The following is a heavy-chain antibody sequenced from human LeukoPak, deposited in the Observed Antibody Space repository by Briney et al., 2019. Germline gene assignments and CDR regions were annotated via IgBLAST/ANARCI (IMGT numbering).Heavy chain of an antibody. D-gene: IGHD2-2*01. J-gene: IGHJ3*02. V-gene: IGHV3-23*01. CDR2: ISGSGGST. Sequence: GGSLRLSCAASGFTFSSYAMSWVRQAPGKGLEWVSAISGSGGSTYYADSVKGRFTISRDNSKNTLYLQMNSLRAEDTAVYYCAKDRGCSTSCYGEPDDAFDIWGQGTMVTVS. CDR1: GFTFSSYA. CDR3: AKDRGCSTSCYGEPDDAFDI.